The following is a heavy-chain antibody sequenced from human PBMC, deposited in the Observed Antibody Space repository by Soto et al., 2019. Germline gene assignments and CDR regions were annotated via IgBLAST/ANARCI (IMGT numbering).Heavy chain of an antibody. J-gene: IGHJ4*02. CDR3: AKGHYYGSGSYPRFDY. CDR1: GFTFSSYG. D-gene: IGHD3-10*01. Sequence: GGSLRLSCAASGFTFSSYGMHWVRQAPGKGLEWVAVISYDGSNKYYADSVKGRFTISRDNSKNTLYLQMNSLRAEDTAVYYCAKGHYYGSGSYPRFDYWGQGTLVTVSS. CDR2: ISYDGSNK. V-gene: IGHV3-30*18.